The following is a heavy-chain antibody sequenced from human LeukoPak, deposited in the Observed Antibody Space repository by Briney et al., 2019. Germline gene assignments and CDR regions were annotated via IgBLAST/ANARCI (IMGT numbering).Heavy chain of an antibody. Sequence: SETLSLTCAVYGGYFSGYYWSWIRQPPGKGLEWIGEINHSGSTNYNPSLKSRVTISVDTSKNQFSLKLSSVTAADTAVYYCARTPRRGFGVVIKAFDIWGQGTMVTVSS. CDR1: GGYFSGYY. CDR2: INHSGST. V-gene: IGHV4-34*01. J-gene: IGHJ3*02. D-gene: IGHD3-3*01. CDR3: ARTPRRGFGVVIKAFDI.